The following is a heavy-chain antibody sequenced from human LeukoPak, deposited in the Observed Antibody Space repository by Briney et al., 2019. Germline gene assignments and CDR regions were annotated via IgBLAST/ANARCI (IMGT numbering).Heavy chain of an antibody. CDR1: GGSTSSGGYS. CDR2: IYHSGST. Sequence: PSQTLSLTCAVSGGSTSSGGYSWSWIRQPPGKGLEWIGYIYHSGSTYYNPSLKSRVTISVDRSKNQFSLKLSSVTAADTAVYYCARRSRFGLSWGQGTLVTVSS. V-gene: IGHV4-30-2*01. J-gene: IGHJ4*02. CDR3: ARRSRFGLS. D-gene: IGHD3-10*01.